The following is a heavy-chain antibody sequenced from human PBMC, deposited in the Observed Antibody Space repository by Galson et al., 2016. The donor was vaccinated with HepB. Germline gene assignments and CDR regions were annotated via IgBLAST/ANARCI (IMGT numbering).Heavy chain of an antibody. CDR1: GFTFSTYD. J-gene: IGHJ3*01. CDR2: INGGGNWA. CDR3: AKREGGFGEGQFDH. Sequence: SLRLSCAISGFTFSTYDMSWVRQAPGKGLEWVATINGGGNWAPSAGSVSGRFTISKDNSRNTLYLQMNSLRAEDTAIYFCAKREGGFGEGQFDHWGQGTMVTVSS. D-gene: IGHD3-10*01. V-gene: IGHV3-23*01.